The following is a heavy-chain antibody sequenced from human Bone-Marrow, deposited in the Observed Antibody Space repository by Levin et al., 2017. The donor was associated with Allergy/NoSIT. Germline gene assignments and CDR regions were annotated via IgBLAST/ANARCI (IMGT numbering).Heavy chain of an antibody. CDR1: GFVFSTYS. CDR2: ISNTSGTI. Sequence: GGSLRLSCTASGFVFSTYSMNWVRQAPGKGLEWLSYISNTSGTIYFADSVKGRFTISRDNAKNSLYLQLDNLRVEDTAVYYCARDHPNRGIGWFDPWGQGTLVTVSS. D-gene: IGHD2/OR15-2a*01. J-gene: IGHJ5*02. CDR3: ARDHPNRGIGWFDP. V-gene: IGHV3-48*04.